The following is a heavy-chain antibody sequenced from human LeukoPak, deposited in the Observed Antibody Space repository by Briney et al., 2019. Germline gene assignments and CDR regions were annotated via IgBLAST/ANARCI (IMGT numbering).Heavy chain of an antibody. CDR1: GFTFSNAW. J-gene: IGHJ4*02. D-gene: IGHD4-23*01. CDR3: TSELRWDGEGGY. Sequence: GGSLRLSCAASGFTFSNAWMTWVRQAPGKGLEWVGRIKSKTDGETTDYAAPVKGRFTISRDDSKNTLYLQMSSLKTEDTAVYYCTSELRWDGEGGYWGQGTLVTVSS. CDR2: IKSKTDGETT. V-gene: IGHV3-15*01.